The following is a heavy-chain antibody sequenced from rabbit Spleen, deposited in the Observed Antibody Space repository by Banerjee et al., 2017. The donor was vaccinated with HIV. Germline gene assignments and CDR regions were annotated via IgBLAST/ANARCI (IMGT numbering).Heavy chain of an antibody. Sequence: QEQPVESGGDLVKPGASLTLTCKASGIDFSSNYWICWVRQAPGKGLEWIGCINTGSGTTYYASWAKGRFTISKTSSTTVTLQMTSLTVADTATYFCARGLGADAYTFNLWGPGTLVTVS. CDR3: ARGLGADAYTFNL. V-gene: IGHV1S45*01. CDR1: GIDFSSNYW. D-gene: IGHD4-2*01. J-gene: IGHJ4*01. CDR2: INTGSGTT.